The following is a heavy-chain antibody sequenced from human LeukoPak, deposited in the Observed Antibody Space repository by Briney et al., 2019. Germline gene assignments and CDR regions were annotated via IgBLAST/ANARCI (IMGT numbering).Heavy chain of an antibody. V-gene: IGHV4-59*12. Sequence: PSETLSLTCTVSGGSISSYYWSWIRQPPGKGLEWIGYIYYSGSTNYNPSLKSRVTMSVDTSKNQFSLKLSSVTAADTAVYYCARGRGYCSGGSCYSDYWGQGTLVTVSS. J-gene: IGHJ4*02. CDR2: IYYSGST. CDR3: ARGRGYCSGGSCYSDY. CDR1: GGSISSYY. D-gene: IGHD2-15*01.